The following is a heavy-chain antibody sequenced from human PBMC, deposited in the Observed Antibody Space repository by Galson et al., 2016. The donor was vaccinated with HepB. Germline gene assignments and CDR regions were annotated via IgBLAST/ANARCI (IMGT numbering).Heavy chain of an antibody. J-gene: IGHJ4*02. CDR2: ITDSGHDT. CDR1: GFIFSEHN. Sequence: SLRLSCAASGFIFSEHNMDWVRQAPGKGLEWVSIITDSGHDTYYADPLKGRFTISRDNSRNTMYLQMNGLRVEDTAVYYCARSPASGWSTDFFDYWGLGTLVTVSS. D-gene: IGHD6-19*01. V-gene: IGHV3-23*01. CDR3: ARSPASGWSTDFFDY.